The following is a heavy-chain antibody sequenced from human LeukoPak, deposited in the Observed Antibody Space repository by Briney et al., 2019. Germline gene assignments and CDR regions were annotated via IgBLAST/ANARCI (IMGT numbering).Heavy chain of an antibody. CDR2: ISSSGTTI. V-gene: IGHV3-48*01. CDR1: GFTFSSYS. CDR3: AKDDEWLRFEH. Sequence: GGSLRLSCAASGFTFSSYSMNWVRQAPGKGLEWVSYISSSGTTIYYAGSVKGRFTISRDNAKNSLYLQMNSLRAEDTAVYYCAKDDEWLRFEHWGRGTPVSVSS. D-gene: IGHD5-12*01. J-gene: IGHJ4*02.